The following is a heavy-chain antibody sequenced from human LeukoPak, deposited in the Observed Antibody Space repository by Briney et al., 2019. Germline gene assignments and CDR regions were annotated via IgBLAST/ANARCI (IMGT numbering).Heavy chain of an antibody. CDR2: IISSSSHI. D-gene: IGHD2-2*01. CDR3: ARTRAPSNGRVLYYMDV. Sequence: PGGSLRLSCAASGFTFSSYSMHWVRQAPGKGLKWVSSIISSSSHIYYADSVKDRFTISRDNAKNSLYLQMNSLRAEDTAVYYCARTRAPSNGRVLYYMDVWGKGTTVTVSS. CDR1: GFTFSSYS. V-gene: IGHV3-21*01. J-gene: IGHJ6*03.